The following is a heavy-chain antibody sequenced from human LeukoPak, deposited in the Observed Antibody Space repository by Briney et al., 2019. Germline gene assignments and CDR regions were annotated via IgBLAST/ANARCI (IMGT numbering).Heavy chain of an antibody. D-gene: IGHD6-6*01. V-gene: IGHV4-39*01. J-gene: IGHJ4*02. Sequence: SETPSLTCTVSGGSISSSSYYWGWLRQPPGKGLEWIGSIYYSGSTYYNPSLKSRVTISVDTSKNQFSLKLSSVTAADTAVYYCARSFEYSSSSVPYFDYWGQGTLVTVSS. CDR2: IYYSGST. CDR1: GGSISSSSYY. CDR3: ARSFEYSSSSVPYFDY.